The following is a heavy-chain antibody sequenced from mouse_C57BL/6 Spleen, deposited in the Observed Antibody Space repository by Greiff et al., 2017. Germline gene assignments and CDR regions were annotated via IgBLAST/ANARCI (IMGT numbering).Heavy chain of an antibody. CDR3: ARGVDYYGSRGWYFDV. CDR2: INPSSGYT. J-gene: IGHJ1*03. Sequence: QVQLKQSGAELARPGASVKMSCKASGYTFTSYTMHWVKQRPGQGLEWIGYINPSSGYTKYNQKFKDKATLTADKSSSTAYMQLSSLTSEDSAVYYCARGVDYYGSRGWYFDVWGTGTTVTVSS. CDR1: GYTFTSYT. V-gene: IGHV1-4*01. D-gene: IGHD1-1*01.